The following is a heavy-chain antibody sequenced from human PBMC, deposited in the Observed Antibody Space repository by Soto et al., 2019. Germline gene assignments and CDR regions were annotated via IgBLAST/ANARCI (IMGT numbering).Heavy chain of an antibody. J-gene: IGHJ6*02. D-gene: IGHD3-10*01. CDR2: IYLSGST. CDR3: ARVLLWFGEAGGYGMDV. Sequence: QVQLQESGPGLVKPSGTLSLTCAVSGGSISTSNWWSWVRQPPGKGLECIGEIYLSGSTNYNPSLKSRVTILVDKSKNQFSLKLSSVTAADTAVYYWARVLLWFGEAGGYGMDVWGQGTTVTVSS. V-gene: IGHV4-4*02. CDR1: GGSISTSNW.